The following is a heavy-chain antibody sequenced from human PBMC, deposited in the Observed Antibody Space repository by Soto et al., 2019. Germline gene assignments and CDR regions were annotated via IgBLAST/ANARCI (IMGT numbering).Heavy chain of an antibody. CDR3: ARAYDYRDPRDALDT. V-gene: IGHV4-34*01. D-gene: IGHD5-12*01. J-gene: IGHJ3*02. Sequence: QVQLQQWGAGLLKPSETLSLTCGVFGYLRGYYWNWIRQPRGKGLEWIGKIDHSGSTKYNPSLESRVSISLDTPKKEVSLNLRSVTAADTAIYYCARAYDYRDPRDALDTWGHGTMVTVSS. CDR2: IDHSGST. CDR1: GYLRGYY.